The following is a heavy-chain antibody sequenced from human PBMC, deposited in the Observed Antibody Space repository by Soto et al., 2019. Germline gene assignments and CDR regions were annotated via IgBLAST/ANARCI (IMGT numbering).Heavy chain of an antibody. CDR1: GFPFRSYW. CDR3: ARASSVGWFGESSHHYYYMDV. J-gene: IGHJ6*03. D-gene: IGHD3-10*01. Sequence: GGSLRLSCAAAGFPFRSYWMHWVRQAPGKGLVWVSRINSDGTSTSYADYVKGRFTISRDNAKNTLFLQMNSLGDEDTAVYYCARASSVGWFGESSHHYYYMDVWGKGTTVTVSS. CDR2: INSDGTST. V-gene: IGHV3-74*01.